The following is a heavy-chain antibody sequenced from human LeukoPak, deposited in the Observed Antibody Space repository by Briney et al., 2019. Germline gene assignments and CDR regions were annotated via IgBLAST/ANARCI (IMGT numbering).Heavy chain of an antibody. V-gene: IGHV3-21*01. J-gene: IGHJ4*02. D-gene: IGHD5-18*01. CDR1: GFTFSSYS. CDR2: ISSSSSYI. CDR3: ARDRRLRDFDY. Sequence: GGSLRLSRAPSGFTFSSYSMNWVRQAARKGLEGVSSISSSSSYIYYADSVKGRFTISRDNAKNSLYLQMNSLRAEDTAVYYCARDRRLRDFDYWGQGTLVTVSP.